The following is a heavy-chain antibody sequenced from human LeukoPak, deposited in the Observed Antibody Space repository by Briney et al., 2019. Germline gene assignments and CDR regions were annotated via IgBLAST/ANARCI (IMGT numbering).Heavy chain of an antibody. J-gene: IGHJ3*02. CDR2: IYYSGST. Sequence: PSETLSLTCTVSGGSISSYYWSWIRQPPGKGLEWIGYIYYSGSTNYNPSLKSRVTISVDTSKNQFSLKLSSVTAADTAVYYCARRHTYYYDSSGYPLDAFDIWGQGTMVTVFS. V-gene: IGHV4-59*01. CDR3: ARRHTYYYDSSGYPLDAFDI. D-gene: IGHD3-22*01. CDR1: GGSISSYY.